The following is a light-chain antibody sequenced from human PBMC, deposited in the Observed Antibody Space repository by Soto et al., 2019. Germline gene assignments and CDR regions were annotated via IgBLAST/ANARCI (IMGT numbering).Light chain of an antibody. Sequence: IEVTQSPSSLAASVGDRVTITCRASQTIGTYLNWYRHKSGAAPELLIYDASTLQSSVPSRFRGGASGTDFTLTISSLQLDDFATYYCQQSYNTPLTFGQGTKVEIK. CDR1: QTIGTY. J-gene: IGKJ1*01. CDR3: QQSYNTPLT. V-gene: IGKV1-39*01. CDR2: DAS.